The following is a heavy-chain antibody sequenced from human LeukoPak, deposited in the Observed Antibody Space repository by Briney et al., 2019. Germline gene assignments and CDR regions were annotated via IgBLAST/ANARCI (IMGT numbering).Heavy chain of an antibody. J-gene: IGHJ4*02. D-gene: IGHD3-22*01. CDR2: ISGGGGST. CDR3: AEPEGGYYDIRPD. Sequence: PGGSLRLSCAASGFTFTNYAMSWVRQAPGKGLEWVSGISGGGGSTYYADSVKGRFTISRDNSKNTLYLQMSSLRAEDTAVYYCAEPEGGYYDIRPDWGQGTLVTVSS. CDR1: GFTFTNYA. V-gene: IGHV3-23*01.